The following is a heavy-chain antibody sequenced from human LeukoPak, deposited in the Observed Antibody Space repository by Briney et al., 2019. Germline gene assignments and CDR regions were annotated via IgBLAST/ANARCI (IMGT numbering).Heavy chain of an antibody. Sequence: GGSLRLSCAASGFTFSSYGMHWVRQAPGKGLEWVAVISYDGSNKYYADSVKGRFTISRDNSKNTLYLQMNSLRAEDTAVYYCAKDLAATLNWFDPWGQGTLVTVSS. J-gene: IGHJ5*02. CDR2: ISYDGSNK. V-gene: IGHV3-30*18. D-gene: IGHD2-15*01. CDR1: GFTFSSYG. CDR3: AKDLAATLNWFDP.